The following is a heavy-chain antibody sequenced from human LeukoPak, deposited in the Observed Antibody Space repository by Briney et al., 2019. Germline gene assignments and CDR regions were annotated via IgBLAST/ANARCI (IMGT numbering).Heavy chain of an antibody. CDR3: ARGYSSSWYAKFYYYYYMDV. CDR1: GGSFSSYA. J-gene: IGHJ6*03. D-gene: IGHD6-13*01. Sequence: SVNVSCKASGGSFSSYAISWVRQAPGQGLEWVGRIIPILGIANYAQKFQGRVTITVDKSTSTAYMELSSLRSEDTAVYYCARGYSSSWYAKFYYYYYMDVWGKGTTVTVSS. CDR2: IIPILGIA. V-gene: IGHV1-69*04.